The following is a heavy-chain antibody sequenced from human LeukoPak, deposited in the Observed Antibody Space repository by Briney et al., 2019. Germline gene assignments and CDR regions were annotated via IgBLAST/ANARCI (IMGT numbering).Heavy chain of an antibody. D-gene: IGHD6-19*01. CDR2: INNDGSTT. CDR3: TRGEYNTGWSLSDY. CDR1: GFTFSSYG. Sequence: GGSLRLSCAASGFTFSSYGMHWVRQAPGKGLVWVSRINNDGSTTNYAESVKGRFTISRDNAKNTLYLQMNSLRVEDTALYYCTRGEYNTGWSLSDYWGQGTLVTVSS. V-gene: IGHV3-74*01. J-gene: IGHJ4*02.